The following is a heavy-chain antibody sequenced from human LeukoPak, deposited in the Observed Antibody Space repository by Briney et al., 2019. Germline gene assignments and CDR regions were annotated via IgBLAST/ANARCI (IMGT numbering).Heavy chain of an antibody. J-gene: IGHJ4*02. CDR2: INMDGSST. CDR3: TREGTGDYLDY. CDR1: GFTFSSYW. D-gene: IGHD7-27*01. Sequence: GGSLRLSCAASGFTFSSYWMHWVRQAPGKGLVWVSRINMDGSSTYYADSVKGGFTISRDNAKNTLYLQMRSLRDEDTAVYFCTREGTGDYLDYWGQGTLVTASS. V-gene: IGHV3-74*01.